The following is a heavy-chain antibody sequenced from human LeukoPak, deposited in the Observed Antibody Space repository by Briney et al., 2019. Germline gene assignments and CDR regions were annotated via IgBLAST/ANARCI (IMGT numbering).Heavy chain of an antibody. V-gene: IGHV4-59*01. CDR3: ARSTGTTMFIDY. CDR1: GGSLSPYY. J-gene: IGHJ4*02. CDR2: IYYSGNT. Sequence: SETLSLTCTVSGGSLSPYYWSWLRQPPGKGLEWLGYIYYSGNTDYNPSLKSRVAISVDTSKNQFSLKLSSVTAADTAVYYCARSTGTTMFIDYWGQGTLVTVSS. D-gene: IGHD3-10*02.